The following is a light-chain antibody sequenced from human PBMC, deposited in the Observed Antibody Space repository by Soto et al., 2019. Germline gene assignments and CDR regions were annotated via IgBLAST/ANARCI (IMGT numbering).Light chain of an antibody. CDR3: CSYAGSFTWV. V-gene: IGLV2-11*01. J-gene: IGLJ3*02. Sequence: QSVLTQPRSVSGSPGQSVTICCTGTTGDIGAYNFVSWYQLHPGKAPKLMIYDASKRPSGVPDRFSASKSGNTASLTISGLQAEDEADYYCCSYAGSFTWVFGGGTQLTVL. CDR1: TGDIGAYNF. CDR2: DAS.